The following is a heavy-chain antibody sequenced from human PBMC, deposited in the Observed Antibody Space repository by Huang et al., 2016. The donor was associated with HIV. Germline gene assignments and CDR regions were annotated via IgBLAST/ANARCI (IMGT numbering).Heavy chain of an antibody. CDR3: ARAPEFGNYEFDQ. CDR1: GFSFSNYG. CDR2: ISYDGTRK. J-gene: IGHJ4*02. Sequence: QVQLVESGGGVVQPGRSLRLSCVASGFSFSNYGVHWVRQAPGKGLEWVAVISYDGTRKYYAGSVKGRFTVSRDNSKNTAYVQMNNPRGGDTAVYYCARAPEFGNYEFDQWGLGTLVTVSS. D-gene: IGHD4-4*01. V-gene: IGHV3-30*03.